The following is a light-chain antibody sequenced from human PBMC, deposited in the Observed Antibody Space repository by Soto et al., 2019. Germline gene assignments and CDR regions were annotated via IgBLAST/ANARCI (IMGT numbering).Light chain of an antibody. J-gene: IGKJ5*01. CDR3: QAFDNLPSIT. Sequence: DIQMTQSPSSLSASVGDRVTITCQASQDIKKFLNWYQQKPGKAPKLLIHDASTLETGVPSRFSGSGSGTDFTFIINILQPEDFATYFCQAFDNLPSITFGQGTRLEIK. V-gene: IGKV1-33*01. CDR1: QDIKKF. CDR2: DAS.